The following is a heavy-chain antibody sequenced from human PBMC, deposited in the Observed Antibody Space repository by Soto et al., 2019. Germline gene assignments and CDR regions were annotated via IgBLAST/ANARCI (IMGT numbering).Heavy chain of an antibody. J-gene: IGHJ6*02. CDR3: ARRGLGGSGSGGRAYYYYGMDV. Sequence: GESLKISCKGSGYSFTSYWIGWVRQMPGKGLEWMGIIYPGDSDTRYSPSFQGQVTISADKSISTAYLQWSSLKASDTAMYYWARRGLGGSGSGGRAYYYYGMDVWGQGTTVTVSS. CDR1: GYSFTSYW. V-gene: IGHV5-51*01. D-gene: IGHD3-10*01. CDR2: IYPGDSDT.